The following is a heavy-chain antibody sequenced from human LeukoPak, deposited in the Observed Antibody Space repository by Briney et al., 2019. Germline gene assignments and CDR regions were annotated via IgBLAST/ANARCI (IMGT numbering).Heavy chain of an antibody. J-gene: IGHJ6*03. CDR3: ASGISSSWYYYYYYMDV. CDR2: INTNTGNP. CDR1: GYTFTSYA. D-gene: IGHD6-13*01. Sequence: GASVKVSCKASGYTFTSYAMNWVRQAPGRGLEWMGWINTNTGNPTYAQGFTGRFVFSLDTSVSTAYLQISSLKAEDTAVYYCASGISSSWYYYYYYMDVWGKGTTVTVSS. V-gene: IGHV7-4-1*02.